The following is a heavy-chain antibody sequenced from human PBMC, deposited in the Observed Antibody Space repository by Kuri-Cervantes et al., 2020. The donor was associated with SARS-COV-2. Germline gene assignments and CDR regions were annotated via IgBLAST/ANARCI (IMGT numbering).Heavy chain of an antibody. D-gene: IGHD5-24*01. CDR3: AKTSGYNYYFAY. CDR2: VSGSGAST. CDR1: GFSFSTNV. J-gene: IGHJ4*02. V-gene: IGHV3-23*01. Sequence: GGSLRLSCAASGFSFSTNVMAWVRQAPGRGLEWVSTVSGSGASTHYADSVKGRFTISRDNSKNMLYLQMYSLRAEDTAVYYRAKTSGYNYYFAYWGQGSLVTVSS.